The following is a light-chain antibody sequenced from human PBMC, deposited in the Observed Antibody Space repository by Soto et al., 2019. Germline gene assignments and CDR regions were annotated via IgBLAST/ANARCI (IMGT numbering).Light chain of an antibody. Sequence: QSALTQPRSVSGSPGQSVIISCTGTSSDVGGYNYVSWYQQHPGKAPKLMIYDVSKRPSGVPDRFSGSKSGNTASLTISGLQAEDEADYYCCSYAGSYTHYVFGTGTKLTVL. V-gene: IGLV2-11*01. J-gene: IGLJ1*01. CDR2: DVS. CDR1: SSDVGGYNY. CDR3: CSYAGSYTHYV.